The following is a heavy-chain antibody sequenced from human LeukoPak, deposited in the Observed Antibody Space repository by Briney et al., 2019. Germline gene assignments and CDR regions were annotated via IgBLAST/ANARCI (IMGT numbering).Heavy chain of an antibody. V-gene: IGHV3-30*04. D-gene: IGHD3/OR15-3a*01. CDR3: ARDRGGTGDLKYYYGMDV. CDR2: MSYDGGNK. Sequence: GRSLRLSCAASGFTLSSYAMHWVRQAPGKGLHWVAMMSYDGGNKYYADSVKGRFTISRDNSKNTLFLEMNSLRAEDTAIYYCARDRGGTGDLKYYYGMDVWGQGTTVTVSS. CDR1: GFTLSSYA. J-gene: IGHJ6*02.